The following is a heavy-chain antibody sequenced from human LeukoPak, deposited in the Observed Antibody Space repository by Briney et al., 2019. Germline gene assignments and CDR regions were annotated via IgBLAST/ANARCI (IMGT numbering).Heavy chain of an antibody. CDR2: IYYSGST. Sequence: SETLSLTCTVSGGSISSSSYYWGWIRQPPGKGLEWIGSIYYSGSTYYNPSLKSRVTISVDTSKNQFSLRLSSVTAADTAVYYCARQDLPERYDILTGYLQPPYYFDYWGHGTLVTVSS. CDR3: ARQDLPERYDILTGYLQPPYYFDY. J-gene: IGHJ4*01. D-gene: IGHD3-9*01. CDR1: GGSISSSSYY. V-gene: IGHV4-39*01.